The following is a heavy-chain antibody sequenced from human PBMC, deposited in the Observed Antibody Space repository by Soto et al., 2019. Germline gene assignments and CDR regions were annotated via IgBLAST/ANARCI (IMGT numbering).Heavy chain of an antibody. CDR1: XFTFSDYY. Sequence: XVQLVESGGGLVKPGGXLRLSCXASXFTFSDYYMSWXRXXXXXXXEWVSYISSSGSTIYYADSVKGRFTISRDNAKNSXYLQXNSLRXXXTXVXXXXXXXXXXXXXXDVWXQGTTVTVSS. CDR2: ISSSGSTI. J-gene: IGHJ6*02. V-gene: IGHV3-11*01. CDR3: XXXXXXXXXXXDV.